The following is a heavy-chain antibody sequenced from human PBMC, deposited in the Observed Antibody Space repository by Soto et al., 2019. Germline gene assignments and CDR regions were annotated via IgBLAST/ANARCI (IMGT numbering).Heavy chain of an antibody. Sequence: PSETLSLTCAVYGGSFSGYYWSWIRQPPGKGLEWIGEINHSGSTNYNPSLKSRVTISVDTSKNQFSLKLSSVTAADTAAYYCARGGGRGGVYCSSNSCYKAKGNYYYYGMDVWGQGTTVTVSS. J-gene: IGHJ6*02. CDR2: INHSGST. CDR3: ARGGGRGGVYCSSNSCYKAKGNYYYYGMDV. V-gene: IGHV4-34*01. D-gene: IGHD2-2*02. CDR1: GGSFSGYY.